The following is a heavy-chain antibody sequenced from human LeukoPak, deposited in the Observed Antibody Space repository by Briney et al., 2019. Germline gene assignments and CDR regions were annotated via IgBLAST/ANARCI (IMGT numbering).Heavy chain of an antibody. CDR2: INHSGST. V-gene: IGHV4-34*01. CDR3: ARGRGY. J-gene: IGHJ4*02. D-gene: IGHD3-10*01. CDR1: GGSFSGYY. Sequence: SETLSLTCAVYGGSFSGYYWSWIRQPPGKGLEWIGEINHSGSTNYNPSLRSRVTISVDTSKNQFSLKLSSVTAADTAVYYCARGRGYWGQGTLVTVSS.